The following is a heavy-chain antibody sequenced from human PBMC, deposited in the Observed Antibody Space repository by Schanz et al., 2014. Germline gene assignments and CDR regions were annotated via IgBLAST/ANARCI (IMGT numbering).Heavy chain of an antibody. CDR3: ARETTIIAGGAFDV. D-gene: IGHD3-9*01. J-gene: IGHJ3*01. V-gene: IGHV1-18*01. CDR2: ISAFDDKT. Sequence: QVQLVQSGAEVKKPGASVKVSCEASGYTFTSYDINWVRQATGQGPEWMGWISAFDDKTDYAQNFQGRLIMTTDTSTTTVYMELRGLRSDDTAVYYCARETTIIAGGAFDVWGQGTMVTVSS. CDR1: GYTFTSYD.